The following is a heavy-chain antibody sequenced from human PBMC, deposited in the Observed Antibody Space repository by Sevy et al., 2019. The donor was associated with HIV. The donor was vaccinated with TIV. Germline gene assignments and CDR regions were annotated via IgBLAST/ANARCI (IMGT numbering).Heavy chain of an antibody. CDR3: TIRGGQYDLGMDV. CDR2: ISTSGSNR. CDR1: GFTFSSFE. J-gene: IGHJ6*02. V-gene: IGHV3-48*03. Sequence: GGSLRLSCVASGFTFSSFEMNWVRQAPGKGLEWVSSISTSGSNRDYADSLKGRVTISRDNAKTSLYLQMNSLRAEDTAISFCTIRGGQYDLGMDVWGQETTFTVSS. D-gene: IGHD3-16*01.